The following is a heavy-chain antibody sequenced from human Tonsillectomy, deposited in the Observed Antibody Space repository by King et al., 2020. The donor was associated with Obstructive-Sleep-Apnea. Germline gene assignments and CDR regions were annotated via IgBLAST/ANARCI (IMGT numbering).Heavy chain of an antibody. Sequence: QLVESGGGVVQPGRSLRLSCAASGFTFSSYGMHWVRQAPGKGLEWVAVIWYDGSNKYYADSVKGRFTISRDNSKNTLYLQMNSLRAEDTAVYYCAAYSGSYKSDYWGQGTLVTVSS. J-gene: IGHJ4*02. D-gene: IGHD1-26*01. CDR1: GFTFSSYG. CDR3: AAYSGSYKSDY. CDR2: IWYDGSNK. V-gene: IGHV3-33*01.